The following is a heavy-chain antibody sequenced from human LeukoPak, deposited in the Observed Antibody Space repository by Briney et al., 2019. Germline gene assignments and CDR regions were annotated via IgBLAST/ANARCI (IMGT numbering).Heavy chain of an antibody. D-gene: IGHD1-14*01. V-gene: IGHV1-69*13. J-gene: IGHJ6*02. CDR1: GYTFTNYY. Sequence: SVNVSCKTSGYTFTNYYIHWVRQAPGQGLEWMGGIIPIFGTANYAQKFQGRVTITADESTSTAYMELSSLRSEDTAVYYCARDRGKSRYYYYGMDVWGQGTTVTVSS. CDR2: IIPIFGTA. CDR3: ARDRGKSRYYYYGMDV.